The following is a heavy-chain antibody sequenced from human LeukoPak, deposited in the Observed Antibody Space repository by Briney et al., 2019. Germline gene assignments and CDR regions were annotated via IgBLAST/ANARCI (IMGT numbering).Heavy chain of an antibody. D-gene: IGHD3-3*01. CDR3: ARSVDYDFWSEDIGLEY. CDR1: GFTFSDYY. CDR2: ISSSGSTI. Sequence: GGSLRLSCAASGFTFSDYYMSWIRQAPGKGLEWGSYISSSGSTIYYADSVKGRFTISRDNAKNSLYPQMNSLRAEDTAVYYCARSVDYDFWSEDIGLEYWGQGTLVTVS. J-gene: IGHJ4*02. V-gene: IGHV3-11*04.